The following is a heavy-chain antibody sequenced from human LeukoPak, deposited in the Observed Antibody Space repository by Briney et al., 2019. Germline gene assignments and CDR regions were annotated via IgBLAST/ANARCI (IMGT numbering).Heavy chain of an antibody. V-gene: IGHV4-34*01. Sequence: SETLSLTXAVYGGSFSGYYWSWIRQPPGKGLEWIGEINHSGSANYNPSLKSRVTISVDTSKNQFSLKLSSVTAADTAVYYCARGPQPKKSGYSSGWPLCMDVWGKGTTVTVSS. CDR3: ARGPQPKKSGYSSGWPLCMDV. D-gene: IGHD6-19*01. J-gene: IGHJ6*03. CDR1: GGSFSGYY. CDR2: INHSGSA.